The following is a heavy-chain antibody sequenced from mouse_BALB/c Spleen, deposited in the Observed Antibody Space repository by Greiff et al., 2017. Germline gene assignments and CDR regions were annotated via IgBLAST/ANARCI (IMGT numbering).Heavy chain of an antibody. CDR3: ARGYGNYYFDY. J-gene: IGHJ2*01. CDR1: GYAFSSYW. V-gene: IGHV1-80*01. Sequence: QVQLKQSGAELVRPGSSVKISCKASGYAFSSYWMNWVKQRPGQGLEWIGQIYPGDGDTNYNGKFKGKATLTADKSSSTAYMQLSSLTSEDSAVYYCARGYGNYYFDYWGQGTTLTGSS. CDR2: IYPGDGDT. D-gene: IGHD2-10*02.